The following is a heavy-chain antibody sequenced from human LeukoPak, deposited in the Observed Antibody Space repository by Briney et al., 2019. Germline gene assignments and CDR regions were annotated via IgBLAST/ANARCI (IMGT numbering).Heavy chain of an antibody. J-gene: IGHJ5*02. CDR2: IYYSGVS. D-gene: IGHD2-21*01. Sequence: TSETLSLTCTVSGGSIISSSFWWGWIRQPPGKGLEWIGSIYYSGVSYYNTSLKSRVTISVDTSKNQFSLNLSSVTAADTAVYSCARVVARWFDPWGQGTLVTVSS. V-gene: IGHV4-39*07. CDR1: GGSIISSSFW. CDR3: ARVVARWFDP.